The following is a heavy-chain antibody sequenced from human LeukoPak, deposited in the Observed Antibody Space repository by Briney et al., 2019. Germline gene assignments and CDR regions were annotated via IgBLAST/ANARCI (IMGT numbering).Heavy chain of an antibody. J-gene: IGHJ3*02. Sequence: GGSLRLSCAASGFTFSSYEMNWVRQAPGKGLEWVSYISSSGSTIYYADSVKGRFTISRDNAKNSLYLQMKSLRAEDTAVYYCAREHRGWELPTHDAFDIWGQGTMVTVSS. CDR1: GFTFSSYE. V-gene: IGHV3-48*03. CDR3: AREHRGWELPTHDAFDI. CDR2: ISSSGSTI. D-gene: IGHD1-26*01.